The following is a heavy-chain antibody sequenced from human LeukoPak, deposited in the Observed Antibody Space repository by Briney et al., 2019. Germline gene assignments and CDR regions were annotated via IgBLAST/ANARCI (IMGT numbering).Heavy chain of an antibody. V-gene: IGHV3-53*01. D-gene: IGHD3-10*01. Sequence: SGGSLRLSCAASGLTVSSNYMTWVRQAQGTGLEWVSLIYSGETTYYADSVKGRFTISRDKSQNILYLQMNGLRVEDTAVYYCARISGGSFDIWGQGTTVTVYS. CDR1: GLTVSSNY. CDR3: ARISGGSFDI. J-gene: IGHJ3*02. CDR2: IYSGETT.